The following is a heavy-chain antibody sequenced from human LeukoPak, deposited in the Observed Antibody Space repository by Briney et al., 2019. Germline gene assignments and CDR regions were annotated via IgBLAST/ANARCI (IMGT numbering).Heavy chain of an antibody. CDR1: GFTFSSYS. J-gene: IGHJ1*01. D-gene: IGHD3-9*01. V-gene: IGHV3-21*01. CDR3: AADDGYDILTGFH. Sequence: GGSLRLSCAASGFTFSSYSMNWVRQAPGKGMEWVSSISSSSSYIYYADSVKGRFTISRDNAKNSLYLQMNSLRAEDTAVYYCAADDGYDILTGFHWGQGTLVTVSS. CDR2: ISSSSSYI.